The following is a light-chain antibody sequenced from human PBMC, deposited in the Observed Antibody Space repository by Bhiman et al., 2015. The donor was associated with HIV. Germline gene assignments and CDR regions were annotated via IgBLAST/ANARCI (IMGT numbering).Light chain of an antibody. V-gene: IGLV1-44*01. Sequence: QSVLTQPPSASGTPGQRVTISCSGTFSNIGSNTVTWYRQLPGAAPKLLMYASNQRPSGVPDRFAGSKSGTSASLAISGLQAEDEADYFCAAWDDSLNVVVFGGGTKLTVL. CDR1: FSNIGSNT. J-gene: IGLJ2*01. CDR2: ASN. CDR3: AAWDDSLNVVV.